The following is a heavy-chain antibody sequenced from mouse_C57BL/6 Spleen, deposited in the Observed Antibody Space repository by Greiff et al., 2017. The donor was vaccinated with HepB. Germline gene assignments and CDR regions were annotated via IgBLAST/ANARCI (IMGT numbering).Heavy chain of an antibody. CDR3: ARRDYDYDRFAY. CDR2: IYPGDGDT. J-gene: IGHJ3*01. CDR1: GYAFSSSW. D-gene: IGHD2-4*01. Sequence: VQLQQSGPELVKPGASVKISCKASGYAFSSSWMNWVKQRPGKGLEWIGRIYPGDGDTNYNGKFKGKATLTADKSSSTAYMQLSSLTSEDSAVYFCARRDYDYDRFAYWGQGTLVTVSA. V-gene: IGHV1-82*01.